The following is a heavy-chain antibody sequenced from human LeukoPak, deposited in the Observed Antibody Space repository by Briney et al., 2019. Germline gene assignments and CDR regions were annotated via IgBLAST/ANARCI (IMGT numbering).Heavy chain of an antibody. CDR1: GFTFSYYA. CDR3: ARVLNYYDNSGYYFSY. V-gene: IGHV3-30-3*01. D-gene: IGHD3-22*01. J-gene: IGHJ4*02. CDR2: ISYDGSNK. Sequence: PGGSLRLSCAASGFTFSYYAMHWVRQAPGKGLEWVAVISYDGSNKYYADSVKGRFTISRNNSKNTLYLQMNSLRAEDTAVYYCARVLNYYDNSGYYFSYWGQGTLVTASA.